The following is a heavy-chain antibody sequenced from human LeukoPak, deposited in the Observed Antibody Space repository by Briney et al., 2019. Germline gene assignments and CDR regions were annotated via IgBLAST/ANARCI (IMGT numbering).Heavy chain of an antibody. CDR1: GYTFTSYG. CDR2: INTNTGNP. J-gene: IGHJ4*02. V-gene: IGHV7-4-1*02. Sequence: ASVKVSCKASGYTFTSYGISWVRQAPGQGLEWMGWINTNTGNPTYAQGFTGRFVFSLDTSVSTAYLQISSLKAEDTAVYYCARVPDSSGYLPYYFDYWGQGTLVTVSS. CDR3: ARVPDSSGYLPYYFDY. D-gene: IGHD3-22*01.